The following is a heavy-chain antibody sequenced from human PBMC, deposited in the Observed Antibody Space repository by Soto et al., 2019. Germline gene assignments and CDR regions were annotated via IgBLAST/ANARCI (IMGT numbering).Heavy chain of an antibody. V-gene: IGHV3-23*01. CDR3: VQPYQVLVNVSCGMDV. CDR2: ISGGGGST. CDR1: GSTFSSYA. D-gene: IGHD2-2*01. Sequence: PGGSLRLSCEASGSTFSSYAMSWVRQAPGKGLEWVSGISGGGGSTYYADSVKGRFTISRDNSKNTLYLQMNTLRAEDTAVYYCVQPYQVLVNVSCGMDVWGQGTTVTV. J-gene: IGHJ6*02.